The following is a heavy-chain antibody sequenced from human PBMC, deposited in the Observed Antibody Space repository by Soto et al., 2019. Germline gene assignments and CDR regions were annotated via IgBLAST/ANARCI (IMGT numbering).Heavy chain of an antibody. CDR1: GGSISSDDYY. D-gene: IGHD3-16*01. V-gene: IGHV4-31*03. Sequence: SETLSLTCTVSGGSISSDDYYWNWIRQRPGKGLEWIGNIYYRGNTNYDPSLMSRIIMSMDMSENQFSLKLTSVTAAVTAVYYCARGWVYYGMDVWGQGTTVTVSS. CDR2: IYYRGNT. CDR3: ARGWVYYGMDV. J-gene: IGHJ6*02.